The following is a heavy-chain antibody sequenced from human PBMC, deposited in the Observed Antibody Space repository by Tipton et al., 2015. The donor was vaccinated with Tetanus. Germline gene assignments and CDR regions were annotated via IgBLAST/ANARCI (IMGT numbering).Heavy chain of an antibody. D-gene: IGHD6-6*01. J-gene: IGHJ5*02. CDR2: IYYSGDT. Sequence: SWVRQAPGKGLEWVGYIYYSGDTYINPSLKSRVTMSVDTSKNQFSLNVSSVTAADTAVYYCARDQGGGRVVRLNWFDPWGQGTLVTVSS. V-gene: IGHV4-31*02. CDR3: ARDQGGGRVVRLNWFDP.